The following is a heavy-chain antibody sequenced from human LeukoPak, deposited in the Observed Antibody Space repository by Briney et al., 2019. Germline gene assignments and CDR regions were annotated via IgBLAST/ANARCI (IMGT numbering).Heavy chain of an antibody. V-gene: IGHV3-74*01. D-gene: IGHD5-24*01. Sequence: GGSLRLSCAASGFTFSSYWMHWVRQAPGKGLVWVSRINSDGSSTSYADSVKGRFTISRDNAKNTLYLQMNSLRAEDTAVYYCAREGGLQHELNFDYWGQGTLVTVSS. CDR3: AREGGLQHELNFDY. CDR2: INSDGSST. CDR1: GFTFSSYW. J-gene: IGHJ4*02.